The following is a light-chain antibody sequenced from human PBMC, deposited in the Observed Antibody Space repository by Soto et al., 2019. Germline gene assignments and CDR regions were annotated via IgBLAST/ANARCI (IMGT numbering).Light chain of an antibody. CDR1: HNISNY. CDR3: QQSYRSPWT. Sequence: DIQMTQSPSSLSASVGDRVTITCRASHNISNYLNWYRQKPGTAPKLLIYGISSLQPGVPSRFSGSGSGTDFTVTISSLQPADFATYYCQQSYRSPWTFGQGTKVDI. V-gene: IGKV1-39*01. J-gene: IGKJ1*01. CDR2: GIS.